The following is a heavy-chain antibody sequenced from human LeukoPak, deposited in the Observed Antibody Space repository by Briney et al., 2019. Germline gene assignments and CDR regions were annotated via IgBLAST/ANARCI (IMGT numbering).Heavy chain of an antibody. CDR1: GFTFSSYA. J-gene: IGHJ4*02. Sequence: GGSLRLSCAASGFTFSSYAMSWVRQAPGKGLEWVSAISGSGGSTYYADSVEGRFTISRDNSKNTLYLQMNSLRAEDTAVYYCAKGAGITFGGVIAPFDYWGQGTLVTVSS. V-gene: IGHV3-23*01. CDR2: ISGSGGST. CDR3: AKGAGITFGGVIAPFDY. D-gene: IGHD3-16*02.